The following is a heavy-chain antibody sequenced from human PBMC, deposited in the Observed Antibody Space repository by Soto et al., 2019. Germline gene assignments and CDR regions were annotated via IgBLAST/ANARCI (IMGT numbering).Heavy chain of an antibody. D-gene: IGHD5-12*01. V-gene: IGHV3-53*01. CDR3: ARGVPITPGTFDY. Sequence: PGGSLRLSCAASGFTVSSTYMSWVRQAPGKGLEWISIIYSGGSTFYADSVKGRFTISRGNSKNTLYLQMNSLRAEDTAVYYCARGVPITPGTFDYRGQGTLVTVSS. CDR2: IYSGGST. CDR1: GFTVSSTY. J-gene: IGHJ4*02.